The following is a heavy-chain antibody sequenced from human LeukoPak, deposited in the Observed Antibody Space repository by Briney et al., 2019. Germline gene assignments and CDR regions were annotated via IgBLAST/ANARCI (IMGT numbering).Heavy chain of an antibody. V-gene: IGHV4-59*01. CDR1: GGSISSYY. J-gene: IGHJ4*02. Sequence: SETLSLTCTVSGGSISSYYWSWIRQPPGKGLEWIGYIYYSGSTNCNPSLKSRVTISVDTSKNQFSLKLSSVTAADTAVYYCARGYSGRHPVDWGQGTLVTVSS. D-gene: IGHD5-12*01. CDR2: IYYSGST. CDR3: ARGYSGRHPVD.